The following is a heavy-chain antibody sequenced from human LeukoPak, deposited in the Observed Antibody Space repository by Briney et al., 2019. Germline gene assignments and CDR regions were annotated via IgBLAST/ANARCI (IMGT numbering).Heavy chain of an antibody. Sequence: GGSLRLSCAASGFTSSTYWMYWVRQAPGKGLVWVSRIKSDGSSTSYADSVKGRFTISRDNAKNTLYLQMNSLRAEDTAVYYCVRDMNSAGMRSYYYYYGMDVWGQGTTATVSS. D-gene: IGHD6-19*01. CDR1: GFTSSTYW. CDR3: VRDMNSAGMRSYYYYYGMDV. CDR2: IKSDGSST. J-gene: IGHJ6*02. V-gene: IGHV3-74*01.